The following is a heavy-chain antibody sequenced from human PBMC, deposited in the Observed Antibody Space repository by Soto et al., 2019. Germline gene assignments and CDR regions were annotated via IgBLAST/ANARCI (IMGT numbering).Heavy chain of an antibody. D-gene: IGHD6-13*01. J-gene: IGHJ5*02. CDR2: TYYRSKRYN. CDR1: GDSVSSNSAA. Sequence: SQTLSLTCVISGDSVSSNSAAWNWIRQSPSRGLEWLGRTYYRSKRYNDYAVSVKSRITINPDTSKNQFSLQLNSVTPEDTAVYYCARALIGYSRRWYWFDPWGQGTLVTVSS. CDR3: ARALIGYSRRWYWFDP. V-gene: IGHV6-1*01.